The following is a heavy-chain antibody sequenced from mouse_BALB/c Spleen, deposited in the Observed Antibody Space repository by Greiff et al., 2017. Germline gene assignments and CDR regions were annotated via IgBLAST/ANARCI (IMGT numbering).Heavy chain of an antibody. D-gene: IGHD2-4*01. J-gene: IGHJ3*01. CDR1: GFAFSSYD. CDR2: ISSGGGST. Sequence: EVKLVESGGGLVKPGGSLKLSCAASGFAFSSYDMSWVRQTPEKRLEWVAYISSGGGSTYYPDTVKGRFTISRDNAKNTLYLQMSSLKSEDTAMYYCARQYDYDVGFAYWGQGTLVTVSA. CDR3: ARQYDYDVGFAY. V-gene: IGHV5-12-1*01.